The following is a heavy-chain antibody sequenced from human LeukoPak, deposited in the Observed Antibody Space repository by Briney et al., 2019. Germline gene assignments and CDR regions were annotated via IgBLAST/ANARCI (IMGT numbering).Heavy chain of an antibody. J-gene: IGHJ4*02. V-gene: IGHV1-3*01. CDR3: ARGFGYYGSGSPSPDFDY. D-gene: IGHD3-10*01. Sequence: ASVKVSRKASGYTFTSYAMHWVRQAPGQRLEWMGWINAGNGNTKYSQKFQGRVTITRDTSASTAYMELSSLRSEDTAVYYCARGFGYYGSGSPSPDFDYWGQGTLVTVSS. CDR2: INAGNGNT. CDR1: GYTFTSYA.